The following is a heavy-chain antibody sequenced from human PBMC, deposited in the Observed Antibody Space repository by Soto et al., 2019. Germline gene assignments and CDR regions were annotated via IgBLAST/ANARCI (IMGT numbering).Heavy chain of an antibody. Sequence: PSETLSLTCAVYGGSFSGYYWSWIRQPPGKGLEWIGEINHSGSTNYNPSLKSRVTIAVDTSKNQFSLKLSSVTAADTAVYYCARGIYCSGGSCYPPRYFQHWGKGTLVTVSS. CDR2: INHSGST. D-gene: IGHD2-15*01. J-gene: IGHJ1*01. CDR3: ARGIYCSGGSCYPPRYFQH. V-gene: IGHV4-34*01. CDR1: GGSFSGYY.